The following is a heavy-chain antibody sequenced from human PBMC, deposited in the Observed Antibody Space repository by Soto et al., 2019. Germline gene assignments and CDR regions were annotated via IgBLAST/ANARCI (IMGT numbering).Heavy chain of an antibody. CDR2: ISSSSSTI. CDR1: GFTFSSYS. CDR3: ARDPVATIMPEYFQH. V-gene: IGHV3-48*02. J-gene: IGHJ1*01. Sequence: HPGGSLRLSCAASGFTFSSYSMNWVRQAPGKGLEWVSYISSSSSTIYYADSVKGRFTISRDNAKNSLYLQMNSLRDEDTAVYYCARDPVATIMPEYFQHWGQGTLVTVSS. D-gene: IGHD5-12*01.